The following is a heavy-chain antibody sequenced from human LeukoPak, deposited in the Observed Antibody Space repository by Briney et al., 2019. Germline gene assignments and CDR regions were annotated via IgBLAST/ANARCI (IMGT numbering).Heavy chain of an antibody. J-gene: IGHJ4*02. CDR3: ASRSYSRGWSPFDY. CDR1: GFTFSNYW. V-gene: IGHV3-7*01. D-gene: IGHD6-19*01. Sequence: PGGSLRLSCAASGFTFSNYWMSWVRQAPGKGLEWVANIKQDGSEIFYVDSVKGRFTISRDNAKNSLYLQMNSLRAEDTAVYYCASRSYSRGWSPFDYWGQGTLVIVSA. CDR2: IKQDGSEI.